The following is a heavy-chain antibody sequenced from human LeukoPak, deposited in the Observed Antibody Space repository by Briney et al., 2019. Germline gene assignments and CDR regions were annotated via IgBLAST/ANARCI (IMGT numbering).Heavy chain of an antibody. V-gene: IGHV3-30*04. Sequence: GGSLRLSCAASGFTFSSYAMHWVRQAPGKGLEWVAVISYDGSNKYYADSVKGRFTISRDNSKNSLYLQMNSLRAEDTAVYYCARVPGRGDGGYYYYYMDVWGKGTTVTVSS. D-gene: IGHD1-14*01. CDR3: ARVPGRGDGGYYYYYMDV. J-gene: IGHJ6*03. CDR2: ISYDGSNK. CDR1: GFTFSSYA.